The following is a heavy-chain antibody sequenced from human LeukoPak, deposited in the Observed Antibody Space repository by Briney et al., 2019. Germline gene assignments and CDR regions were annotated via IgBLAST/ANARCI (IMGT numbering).Heavy chain of an antibody. J-gene: IGHJ3*02. D-gene: IGHD2-2*01. V-gene: IGHV1-18*01. CDR3: ARDPVVPAAKGAHGVFDI. Sequence: KLQGRVTMTTDTSTSTAYMELRSLRSDDTAVYYCARDPVVPAAKGAHGVFDIWGQGTVVTVSS.